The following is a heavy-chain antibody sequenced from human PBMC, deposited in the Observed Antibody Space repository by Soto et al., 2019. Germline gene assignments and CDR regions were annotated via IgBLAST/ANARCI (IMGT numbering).Heavy chain of an antibody. Sequence: GGSLRLSCAASGFTFSSYGMHWVRQAPGKGLEWVAVIWYDGSNKYYADSVKGRFTISRDNSKNTLYLQMNNLRAEDTAVYYCARAIGITIFGVVAPDDYWGQGTLVTVSS. V-gene: IGHV3-33*01. D-gene: IGHD3-3*01. CDR1: GFTFSSYG. J-gene: IGHJ4*02. CDR2: IWYDGSNK. CDR3: ARAIGITIFGVVAPDDY.